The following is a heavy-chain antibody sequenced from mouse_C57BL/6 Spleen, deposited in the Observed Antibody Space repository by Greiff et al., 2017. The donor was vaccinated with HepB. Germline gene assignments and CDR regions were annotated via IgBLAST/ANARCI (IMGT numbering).Heavy chain of an antibody. CDR3: ARGGLYDGYYGNAY. CDR1: GYTFTDYN. V-gene: IGHV1-22*01. D-gene: IGHD2-3*01. Sequence: EVQLQQSGPELVKPGASVKMSCKASGYTFTDYNMHWVKQSHGKSLEWIGYINPNNGGTSYNQKFKGKATLTVNKSSSTAYMELRSLTSEDSAVYYCARGGLYDGYYGNAYWGQGTLVTVSA. CDR2: INPNNGGT. J-gene: IGHJ3*01.